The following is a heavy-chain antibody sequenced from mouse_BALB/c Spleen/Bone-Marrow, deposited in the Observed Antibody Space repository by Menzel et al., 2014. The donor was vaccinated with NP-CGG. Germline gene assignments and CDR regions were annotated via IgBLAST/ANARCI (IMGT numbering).Heavy chain of an antibody. CDR3: ARPAYDYGSRPYGYFDD. V-gene: IGHV1-84*02. Sequence: QVQLQQSGPELVKPGASVTISCKASGYTFTDYCMNWVKQKPGQGLEWIGWIYPGSGNTQYNEKFKGKATLTVDTSSNTSYMQLSSQTSECTAVYFGARPAYDYGSRPYGYFDDWGAGTTVTVSS. CDR2: IYPGSGNT. J-gene: IGHJ1*01. CDR1: GYTFTDYC. D-gene: IGHD1-1*01.